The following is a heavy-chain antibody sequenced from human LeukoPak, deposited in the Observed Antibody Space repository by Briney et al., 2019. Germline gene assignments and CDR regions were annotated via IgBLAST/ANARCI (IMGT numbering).Heavy chain of an antibody. CDR3: ARPSSRGYCSSTSCHPGAFDI. Sequence: GESLKISCKGSGYSFTSYWIGWVRQMPGKGLEWMGIIYPGDSDTRYSPSFQGQVTISADKSISTAYLQWSSLKASDTAMYYCARPSSRGYCSSTSCHPGAFDIWGQGTMVTVSS. CDR2: IYPGDSDT. D-gene: IGHD2-2*01. J-gene: IGHJ3*02. CDR1: GYSFTSYW. V-gene: IGHV5-51*01.